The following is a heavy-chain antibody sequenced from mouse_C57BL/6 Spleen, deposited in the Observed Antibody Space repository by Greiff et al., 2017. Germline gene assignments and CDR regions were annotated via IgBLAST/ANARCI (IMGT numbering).Heavy chain of an antibody. CDR1: GFTFSSYA. V-gene: IGHV5-9-1*02. Sequence: EVNVVESGEGLVKPGGSLKLSCAASGFTFSSYAMSWVRQTPEKRLEWVAYISSGGDYIYYADTVKGRFTISRDNARNTLYLQMSSLKSEDTAMYYCTRDPGGLYYFDYWGQGTTLTVSS. CDR2: ISSGGDYI. D-gene: IGHD6-2*01. J-gene: IGHJ2*01. CDR3: TRDPGGLYYFDY.